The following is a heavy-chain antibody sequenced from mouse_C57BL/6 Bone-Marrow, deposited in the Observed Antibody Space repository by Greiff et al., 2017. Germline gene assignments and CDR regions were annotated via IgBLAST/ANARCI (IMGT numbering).Heavy chain of an antibody. CDR3: ARVYDSWYFDV. CDR2: INPSTGGT. CDR1: GYSFTGYY. Sequence: EVKLQQSGPELVKPGASVKISCKASGYSFTGYYMNWVKQSPEKSLEWIGEINPSTGGTTYNQKFKAKATLTVDKSSSTAYMQLKSLTSEDSAVYYCARVYDSWYFDVWGTGTTVTVSS. V-gene: IGHV1-42*01. D-gene: IGHD2-3*01. J-gene: IGHJ1*03.